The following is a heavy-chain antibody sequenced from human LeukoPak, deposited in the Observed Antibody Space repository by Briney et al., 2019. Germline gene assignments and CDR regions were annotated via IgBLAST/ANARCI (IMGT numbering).Heavy chain of an antibody. J-gene: IGHJ6*02. V-gene: IGHV4-59*01. CDR1: GGSISSYY. Sequence: SETLSLTCTVSGGSISSYYWSWIRQPPGKGLEWIGYIYYSGSTNYNPSLKSRVTISVDTSKNQFSLKLSSVTAADTAVYYCARVVYGSSSWALGMDVWGQGTTVTVSS. CDR2: IYYSGST. D-gene: IGHD6-13*01. CDR3: ARVVYGSSSWALGMDV.